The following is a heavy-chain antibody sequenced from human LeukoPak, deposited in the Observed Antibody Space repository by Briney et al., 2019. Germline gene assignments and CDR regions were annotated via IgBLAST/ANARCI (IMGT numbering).Heavy chain of an antibody. CDR2: ISYDGSNK. CDR3: ARDGEVSRGAFDI. Sequence: PGGSLRLSCAASGFTFSSYGMHWVRQAPGKGLEWVAVISYDGSNKYYADSVKGRFTISRDNAKNSLYLQMNSLRAEDTAVYYCARDGEVSRGAFDIWGQGTMVTVSS. J-gene: IGHJ3*02. V-gene: IGHV3-30*03. D-gene: IGHD3-10*01. CDR1: GFTFSSYG.